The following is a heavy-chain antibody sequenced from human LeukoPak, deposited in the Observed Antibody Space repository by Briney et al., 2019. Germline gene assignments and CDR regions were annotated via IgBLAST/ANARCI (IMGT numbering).Heavy chain of an antibody. D-gene: IGHD1-26*01. Sequence: PGGSLRLSCAASGFTFSSYSMNWVRQAPGKGLEWVSSISSSSSYIYYADSVKGRFTISRDNAKNSLYLQMNSLRAEDTAVYYCARGFQGGSYIIWFDPWGQGTLVTVSS. CDR1: GFTFSSYS. CDR3: ARGFQGGSYIIWFDP. J-gene: IGHJ5*02. CDR2: ISSSSSYI. V-gene: IGHV3-21*01.